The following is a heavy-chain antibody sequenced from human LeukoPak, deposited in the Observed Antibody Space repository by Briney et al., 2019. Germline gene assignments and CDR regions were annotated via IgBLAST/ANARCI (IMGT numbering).Heavy chain of an antibody. CDR3: ARTTFLPLGYSDYLWYYFDS. CDR2: IDTSGSS. V-gene: IGHV4-4*07. D-gene: IGHD4-11*01. J-gene: IGHJ4*02. CDR1: GGSINSYY. Sequence: SETLSLTCSVSGGSINSYYWSWIRQPAGKGLEWIGRIDTSGSSNYNPSLKSRVTMSVDTSKNQFSLRLNSVTAADTAVYYCARTTFLPLGYSDYLWYYFDSWGQGTLVTVSS.